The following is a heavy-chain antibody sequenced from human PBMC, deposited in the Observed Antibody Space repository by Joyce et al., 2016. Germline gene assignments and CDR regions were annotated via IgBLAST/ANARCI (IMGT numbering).Heavy chain of an antibody. V-gene: IGHV1-69*01. CDR2: VMPIFGTS. CDR3: ASAGGYFEPRTGRWLDS. CDR1: ISYA. Sequence: ISYAFNWLRLAPGQGLEWMGGVMPIFGTSKYSQNFQDRVSITADESTSTVYMELRRLRSDDAAVYYCASAGGYFEPRTGRWLDSWGQGTLVTVSS. D-gene: IGHD3-9*01. J-gene: IGHJ5*01.